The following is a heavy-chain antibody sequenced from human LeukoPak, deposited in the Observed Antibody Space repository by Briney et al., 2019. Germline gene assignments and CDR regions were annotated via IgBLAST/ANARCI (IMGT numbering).Heavy chain of an antibody. CDR3: TTSPRGKGFDF. J-gene: IGHJ3*01. Sequence: PGGSLRLSCAASGFTFSSYGMHWVRQAPGKGLEWVAVIWSDGSNINYPDSVKGRFTISRDTSKNRLYLQMDSLRVEDTAVYYCTTSPRGKGFDFWGRGTVVTVSS. CDR2: IWSDGSNI. V-gene: IGHV3-33*01. CDR1: GFTFSSYG. D-gene: IGHD3-10*01.